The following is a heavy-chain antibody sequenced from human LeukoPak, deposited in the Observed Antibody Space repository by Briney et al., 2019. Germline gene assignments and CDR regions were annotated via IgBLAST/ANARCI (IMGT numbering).Heavy chain of an antibody. Sequence: SETLSLTCTVSGGSISSGSYYWSWIRQPPGKGLEWIEEINHSGSTNYNPSLKSRVTISVDTSKNQFSLKLSSVTAADTAVYYCARRVAAAGQLPSSYYFDYWGQGTLVTVSS. CDR1: GGSISSGSYY. CDR2: INHSGST. V-gene: IGHV4-39*07. J-gene: IGHJ4*02. CDR3: ARRVAAAGQLPSSYYFDY. D-gene: IGHD6-13*01.